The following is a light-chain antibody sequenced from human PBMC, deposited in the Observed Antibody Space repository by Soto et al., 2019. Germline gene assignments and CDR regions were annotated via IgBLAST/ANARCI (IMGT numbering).Light chain of an antibody. CDR3: QKYDTAPQT. V-gene: IGKV1-27*01. Sequence: DIQMTQSPSSLSASVGDTVTITCRASQGIIDYLAWYQQRPGKVPKLLIYAASTLQTGVPSRFSGSGAGTDCTLTISSLQPEDVATYYCQKYDTAPQTFGQGTRVEI. CDR1: QGIIDY. J-gene: IGKJ1*01. CDR2: AAS.